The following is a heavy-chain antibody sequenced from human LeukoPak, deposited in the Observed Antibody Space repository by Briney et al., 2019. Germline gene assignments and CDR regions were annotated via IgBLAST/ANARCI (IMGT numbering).Heavy chain of an antibody. V-gene: IGHV1-46*01. D-gene: IGHD2-15*01. CDR2: INPSGGST. J-gene: IGHJ4*02. CDR3: ARDGRYCSGGSCHTAPFDY. Sequence: ASVKVSCKASGYTFTSYAMNWVRQAPGQGLEWMGIINPSGGSTSYAQKFQGRVTMTRDTSTSTVYMELSSLRSEDTAVYYCARDGRYCSGGSCHTAPFDYWGQGTLVTVSS. CDR1: GYTFTSYA.